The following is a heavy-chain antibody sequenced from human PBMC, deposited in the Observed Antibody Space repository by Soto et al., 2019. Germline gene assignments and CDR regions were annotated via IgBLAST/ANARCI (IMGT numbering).Heavy chain of an antibody. D-gene: IGHD3-10*01. V-gene: IGHV3-23*01. CDR1: GFTFNNYA. Sequence: EVQLLESGGGLVQPGGSLRLSCAASGFTFNNYAMTWVRQAPGKGLEWVSAIRGGGDTTSYADSVKGRFTVSRDGSKNTLYLQMSSLRAEDTALYYCAKGRGGSGSLTPRVDFWGQGTLVPVSS. J-gene: IGHJ4*02. CDR3: AKGRGGSGSLTPRVDF. CDR2: IRGGGDTT.